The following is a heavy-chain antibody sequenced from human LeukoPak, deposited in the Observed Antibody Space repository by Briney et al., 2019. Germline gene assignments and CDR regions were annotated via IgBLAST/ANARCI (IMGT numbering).Heavy chain of an antibody. Sequence: SETLSLTCAVYGGSFSGYYWSWIRQPPGKGLEWIGEINHSGSTNYNPSLKSRVIISVDTSKNQFSLKLSSVTAADTAVYYCARASSTSSYNWFDPWGQGTLVTVSS. CDR2: INHSGST. CDR1: GGSFSGYY. D-gene: IGHD2-2*01. J-gene: IGHJ5*02. V-gene: IGHV4-34*01. CDR3: ARASSTSSYNWFDP.